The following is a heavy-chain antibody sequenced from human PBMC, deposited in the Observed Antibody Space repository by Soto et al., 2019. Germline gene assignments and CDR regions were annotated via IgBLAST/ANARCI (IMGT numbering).Heavy chain of an antibody. CDR3: ARDLEDILTGPNFDP. V-gene: IGHV1-3*01. J-gene: IGHJ5*02. CDR1: GYGFTNYG. Sequence: GASVKVSCEASGYGFTNYGIHWVRQAPGQRLEWMGWINAYNGNTKYSQKFQGRVTFTRDTSARTVYMEMSSLRSEDAAVYFCARDLEDILTGPNFDPWGQGTLVTVSS. D-gene: IGHD3-9*01. CDR2: INAYNGNT.